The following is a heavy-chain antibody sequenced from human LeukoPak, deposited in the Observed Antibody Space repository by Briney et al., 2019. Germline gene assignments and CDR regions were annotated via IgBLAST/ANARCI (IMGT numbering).Heavy chain of an antibody. Sequence: GGSLRLSCAASGFTFSSYGMHWVRQAPGKGLEWVAVISYDGSNKYYADSVKGRFTISRDNAKNSLYLQMNSLRAEDMALYYCAKDRGYSSSPAYFDYWGQGTLVTVSS. CDR1: GFTFSSYG. CDR3: AKDRGYSSSPAYFDY. D-gene: IGHD6-13*01. V-gene: IGHV3-30*18. J-gene: IGHJ4*02. CDR2: ISYDGSNK.